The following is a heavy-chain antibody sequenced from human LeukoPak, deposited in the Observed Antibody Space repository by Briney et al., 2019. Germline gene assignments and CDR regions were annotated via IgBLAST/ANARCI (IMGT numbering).Heavy chain of an antibody. CDR1: GFTVSSKY. CDR2: IYSGGYT. CDR3: ARDWPGIDY. J-gene: IGHJ4*02. Sequence: PGGSLRLSCGASGFTVSSKYMSWVRQAPGKGLEWVSVIYSGGYTDYADSVKGRFSISRDNSQNTVYLQMNSLRVEDTAIYYCARDWPGIDYWSQGTLVIVSS. V-gene: IGHV3-53*01.